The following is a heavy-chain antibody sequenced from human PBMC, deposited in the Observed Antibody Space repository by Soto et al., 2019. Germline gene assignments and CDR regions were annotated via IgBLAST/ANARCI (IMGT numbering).Heavy chain of an antibody. D-gene: IGHD5-18*01. CDR2: IYYSGTT. CDR1: GGSISSEGYY. Sequence: SETLSLTCTVSGGSISSEGYYWSWFRQLPGKGLEWIGDIYYSGTTYHNPSLRSRLTISGDASKNQFSLKLSSVTAADTALYYCARGRGYSYGPYYFDYWGQGTLVTVSS. V-gene: IGHV4-31*03. CDR3: ARGRGYSYGPYYFDY. J-gene: IGHJ4*02.